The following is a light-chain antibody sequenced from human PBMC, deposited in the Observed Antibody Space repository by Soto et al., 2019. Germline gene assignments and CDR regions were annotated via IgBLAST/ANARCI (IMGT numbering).Light chain of an antibody. V-gene: IGKV1-39*01. J-gene: IGKJ1*01. Sequence: DIQMTQSPSSLSASVGDRVTITCRASQSISSYLNWYQQKPGKAPKLLIYAASSLQSGVPSRLSRSGSGTDFTLTITSLQPEDFETYYCQQSYSTPRTFGQGTKVEIK. CDR1: QSISSY. CDR3: QQSYSTPRT. CDR2: AAS.